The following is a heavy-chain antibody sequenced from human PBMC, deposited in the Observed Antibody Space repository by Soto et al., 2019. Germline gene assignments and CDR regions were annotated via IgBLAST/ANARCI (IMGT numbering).Heavy chain of an antibody. CDR2: IYYGGST. CDR1: GGSISNYY. D-gene: IGHD3-9*01. Sequence: QVQLQESGPGLVKPSETLSLTCTVSGGSISNYYWSWIRQSPGKGLEWIGYIYYGGSTNYNPSLKSRVTISVDTSKNQFSLKLSSVTAADTAVYYCARPILPGYRYTFDYWGQGALVTVSS. J-gene: IGHJ4*02. CDR3: ARPILPGYRYTFDY. V-gene: IGHV4-59*08.